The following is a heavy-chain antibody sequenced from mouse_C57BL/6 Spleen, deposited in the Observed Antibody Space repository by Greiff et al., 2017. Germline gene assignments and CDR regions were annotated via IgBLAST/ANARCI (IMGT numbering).Heavy chain of an antibody. J-gene: IGHJ3*01. CDR1: GYSFTDYN. Sequence: EVQLQQSGPELVKPGASVKISCKASGYSFTDYNMNWVKQSNGKSLEWIGVINPNYGTTSYNQKFKGKATLTVDQSSSTAYMQLNSLTSEDSAVYDCARDSSYGYDGAWFAYWGQGTLVTVSA. CDR2: INPNYGTT. V-gene: IGHV1-39*01. D-gene: IGHD2-9*01. CDR3: ARDSSYGYDGAWFAY.